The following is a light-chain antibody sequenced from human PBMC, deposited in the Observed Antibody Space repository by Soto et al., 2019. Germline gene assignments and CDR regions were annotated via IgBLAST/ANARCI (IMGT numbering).Light chain of an antibody. J-gene: IGKJ1*01. Sequence: DIQMTQSPSTLSASVGDRVTITCRASQSISSWLAWYQQKPGKAPKLLIYKASSLESGVPSRFSGSGSGTEFTLTISSLQPDDFATYYCQQYNIYSWTVGQGTKVEIK. CDR1: QSISSW. CDR3: QQYNIYSWT. CDR2: KAS. V-gene: IGKV1-5*03.